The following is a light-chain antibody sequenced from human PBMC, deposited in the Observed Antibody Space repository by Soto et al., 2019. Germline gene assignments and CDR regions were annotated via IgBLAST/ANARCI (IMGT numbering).Light chain of an antibody. J-gene: IGKJ1*01. Sequence: DVVMTQSPLSLPVTLGQPASISCRSSQSLIHSDGNTYLRWFQQRPCQSPRRLIYEVSDRDTWVPDRLIGIGSGNEFTLQIRRLADEDVRVYSCMQGTRWPWRFGQGTEVVIK. CDR3: MQGTRWPWR. CDR2: EVS. V-gene: IGKV2-30*02. CDR1: QSLIHSDGNTY.